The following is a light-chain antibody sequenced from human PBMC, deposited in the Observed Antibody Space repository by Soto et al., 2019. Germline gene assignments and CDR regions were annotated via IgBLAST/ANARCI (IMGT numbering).Light chain of an antibody. V-gene: IGKV3-11*01. CDR1: ESISDY. CDR2: DAS. CDR3: QQRSDWASS. J-gene: IGKJ3*01. Sequence: EIVLTQSPATLSLSPGETATLSCRASESISDYLGWYQQKPGQAPRLLIYDASNRATGIPGRFSGSGSGTDFTLTICSLGPEDFAVYYCQQRSDWASSFGPGTKVDLK.